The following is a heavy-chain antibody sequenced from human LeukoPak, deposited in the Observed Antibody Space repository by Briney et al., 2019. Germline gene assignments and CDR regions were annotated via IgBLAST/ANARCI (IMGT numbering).Heavy chain of an antibody. J-gene: IGHJ6*04. CDR3: AELGITMIGGV. Sequence: PGGSLRLSCAASGFTFSSYAMSWVRQAPGKELEWVSAISGSGGSTYYADSVKGRFTISRDNAKNSLYLQMNSLRAEDTAVYYCAELGITMIGGVWGKGTTVTTSS. CDR1: GFTFSSYA. D-gene: IGHD3-10*02. V-gene: IGHV3-23*01. CDR2: ISGSGGST.